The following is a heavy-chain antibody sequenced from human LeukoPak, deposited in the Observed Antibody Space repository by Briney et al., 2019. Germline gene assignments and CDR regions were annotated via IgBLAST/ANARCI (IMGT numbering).Heavy chain of an antibody. CDR1: GYTFTSYY. J-gene: IGHJ4*02. CDR3: AISIAAAGTPYDY. Sequence: ASVKVSCKASGYTFTSYYMHWVRQAPGQGLEWMGIINPSGGSTSYAQKFQGRVTMTRDTSISTAYMELSRLRSDDTAVYYCAISIAAAGTPYDYWGQGTLVTVSS. V-gene: IGHV1-46*01. CDR2: INPSGGST. D-gene: IGHD6-13*01.